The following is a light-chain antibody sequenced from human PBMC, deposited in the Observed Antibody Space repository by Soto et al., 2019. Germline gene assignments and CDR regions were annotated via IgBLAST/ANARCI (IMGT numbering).Light chain of an antibody. J-gene: IGKJ3*01. CDR3: QQRSNWPGT. CDR1: QSVGTY. V-gene: IGKV3-11*01. CDR2: DAS. Sequence: EIVLTQSPATLSLSPGERAILSCRASQSVGTYLAWYQQKPGQAPRLLIYDASNRATGIPAKFGGSGSGTDFTLTINSLEPEDFAVYYCQQRSNWPGTVGPGTKVDSK.